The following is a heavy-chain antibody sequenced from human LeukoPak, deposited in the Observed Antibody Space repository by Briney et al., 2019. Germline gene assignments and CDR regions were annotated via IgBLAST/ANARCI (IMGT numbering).Heavy chain of an antibody. V-gene: IGHV1-18*01. CDR3: AREGYCSSTSCYKELDY. CDR1: GYTFTSYG. J-gene: IGHJ4*02. CDR2: ISAYNGNT. D-gene: IGHD2-2*02. Sequence: ASVKVSCKASGYTFTSYGISWVRQAPGQGLEWMGWISAYNGNTNYAQKLQGRVTMTTDTSTSTAYMELRSLRSDDTAVYYCAREGYCSSTSCYKELDYWGQGTLVTVSS.